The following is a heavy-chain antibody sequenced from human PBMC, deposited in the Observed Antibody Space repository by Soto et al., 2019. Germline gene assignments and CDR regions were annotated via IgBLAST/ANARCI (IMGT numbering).Heavy chain of an antibody. CDR1: GFTFSGYG. Sequence: GGSLRLSCAASGFTFSGYGMHWVRQAPGKGLEWVAVVSYDGSDKYYADSVKGRFTISRDNSKNTLYLQVNSLRTEDTAVYYCAKSVVSPPYYYYGMDVWGQGTTVTVSS. V-gene: IGHV3-30*18. J-gene: IGHJ6*02. CDR2: VSYDGSDK. CDR3: AKSVVSPPYYYYGMDV. D-gene: IGHD2-2*01.